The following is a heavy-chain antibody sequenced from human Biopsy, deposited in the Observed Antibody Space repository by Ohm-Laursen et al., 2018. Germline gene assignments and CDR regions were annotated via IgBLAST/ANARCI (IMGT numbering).Heavy chain of an antibody. CDR3: ARDRGYYSDRTVPGYFDL. Sequence: TLSLMCTVSGDSMSRYYWSWIRQPPGKGLQWIGYVYYTGSTDYNPSLQSRVTISVDTSKNHFSLRLRSVTPADTALYYCARDRGYYSDRTVPGYFDLWGRGTLVTVSS. V-gene: IGHV4-59*01. J-gene: IGHJ2*01. CDR2: VYYTGST. CDR1: GDSMSRYY. D-gene: IGHD3-22*01.